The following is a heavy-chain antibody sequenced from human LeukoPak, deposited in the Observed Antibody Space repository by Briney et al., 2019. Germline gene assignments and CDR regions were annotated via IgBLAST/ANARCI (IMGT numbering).Heavy chain of an antibody. CDR3: ARSAGNVLTGYYSYFDY. V-gene: IGHV3-66*01. J-gene: IGHJ4*02. CDR2: IYSGGST. D-gene: IGHD3-9*01. CDR1: EFSVGSNY. Sequence: GGSLRLSCAASEFSVGSNYMTWVRQAPGKGLEWVSLIYSGGSTYFADSVKGRFTISRDNAKNSLYLQMNSLRAEDTAVYYCARSAGNVLTGYYSYFDYWGQGILVTVSS.